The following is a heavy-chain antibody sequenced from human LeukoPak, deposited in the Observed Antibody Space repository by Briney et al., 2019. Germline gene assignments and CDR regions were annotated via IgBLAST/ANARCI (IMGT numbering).Heavy chain of an antibody. J-gene: IGHJ4*02. CDR2: IHYSGST. CDR3: ARGYDYGDYPFDY. Sequence: SETLSLTCAVSGYSISSGYYWSWIRQPPGKGLEWIGYIHYSGSTNYNPSLKSRVTISTDTSKNQFSLKLNSVTAADTAVYYCARGYDYGDYPFDYWGQGTLVTVSS. D-gene: IGHD4-17*01. V-gene: IGHV4-61*01. CDR1: GYSISSGYY.